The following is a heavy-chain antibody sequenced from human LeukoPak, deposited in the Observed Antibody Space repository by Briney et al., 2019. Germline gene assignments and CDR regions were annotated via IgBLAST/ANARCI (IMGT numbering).Heavy chain of an antibody. CDR1: GGSISSGGYS. D-gene: IGHD3-10*01. J-gene: IGHJ4*02. CDR3: ARRNTYGSGEIDY. CDR2: IYHSGST. V-gene: IGHV4-30-2*01. Sequence: SQTLSLTCAVSGGSISSGGYSWSWIRQPPGKGLEWIGYIYHSGSTYYNPSLKSRVTISVDRSKNQLSLKLSSVTAADTAVYYCARRNTYGSGEIDYWGQGTLVTVSS.